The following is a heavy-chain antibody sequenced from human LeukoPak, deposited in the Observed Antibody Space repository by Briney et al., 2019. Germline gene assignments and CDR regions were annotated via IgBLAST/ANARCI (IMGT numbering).Heavy chain of an antibody. Sequence: PGGSLRLSCAASGFTLSSYWMSWVRQAPGKGLEWVANIKQDGSEKYYVDSVKGRFTISRDNAKNSLYLQMNSLRAEDTAVYYCARSLYYYYYMDVWGKGTTVTVSS. CDR1: GFTLSSYW. J-gene: IGHJ6*03. CDR3: ARSLYYYYYMDV. CDR2: IKQDGSEK. V-gene: IGHV3-7*01.